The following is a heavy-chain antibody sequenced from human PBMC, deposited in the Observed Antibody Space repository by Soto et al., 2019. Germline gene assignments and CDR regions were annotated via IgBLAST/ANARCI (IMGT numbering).Heavy chain of an antibody. D-gene: IGHD3-16*02. V-gene: IGHV3-33*01. Sequence: QVQLVESGGGVVQPGRSLRLSCAASGFTFSSYGMHWVRQAPGKGLEWVAVIWYDGSNKYYADSVKGRFTISRDNSKNTLYLQMNSLRAEDTAVYYCARDMDVWGSYRRFDYWGQGTLVTVSS. CDR3: ARDMDVWGSYRRFDY. CDR1: GFTFSSYG. CDR2: IWYDGSNK. J-gene: IGHJ4*02.